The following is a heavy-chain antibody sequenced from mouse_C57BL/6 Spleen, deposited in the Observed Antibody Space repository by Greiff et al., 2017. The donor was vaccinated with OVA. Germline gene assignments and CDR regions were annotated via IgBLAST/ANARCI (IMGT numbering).Heavy chain of an antibody. CDR1: GYTFTSYW. J-gene: IGHJ3*01. CDR2: IYPGSGST. D-gene: IGHD4-1*01. CDR3: AREKTGTAWFAY. V-gene: IGHV1-55*01. Sequence: VQLQESGAELVKPGASVKMSCKASGYTFTSYWITWVKQRPGQGLEWIGDIYPGSGSTNYNEKFKSKATLTVDTSSSTAYMQLSSLTSEDSAVYYCAREKTGTAWFAYWGQGTLVTVSA.